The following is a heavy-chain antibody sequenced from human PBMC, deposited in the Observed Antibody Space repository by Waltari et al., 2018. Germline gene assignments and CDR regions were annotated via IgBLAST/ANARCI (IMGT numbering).Heavy chain of an antibody. Sequence: EVQLLESGGDLVQPGGSLRLPCSPSGITFCTDAINWVLLAPGTGLEWVSAITVGDDTYYADSVKGPLTISRDTSKDTVHLQMNGLRAEDTAVYYCATPFYTWDDPLHSWGQGTLVTVSS. V-gene: IGHV3-23*01. CDR3: ATPFYTWDDPLHS. J-gene: IGHJ4*02. CDR1: GITFCTDA. D-gene: IGHD1-20*01. CDR2: ITVGDDT.